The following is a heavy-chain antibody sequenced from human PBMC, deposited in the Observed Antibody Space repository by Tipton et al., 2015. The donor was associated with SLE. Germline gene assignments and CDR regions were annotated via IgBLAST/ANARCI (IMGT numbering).Heavy chain of an antibody. J-gene: IGHJ3*02. Sequence: TLSPTCTVSGGSISSSSYYWGWIRQPPGKGLEWIGSIYYSGSTYYNPSLKSRVTISVDTSKNQFSLKLSSVTAADTAVYYCARVNGWYDAFDIWGQGTMVTVSS. CDR3: ARVNGWYDAFDI. V-gene: IGHV4-39*07. D-gene: IGHD6-19*01. CDR1: GGSISSSSYY. CDR2: IYYSGST.